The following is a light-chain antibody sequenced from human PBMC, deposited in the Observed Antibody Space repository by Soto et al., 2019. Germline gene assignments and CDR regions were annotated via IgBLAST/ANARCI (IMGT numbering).Light chain of an antibody. Sequence: QSVLTQPPSASASLGASVTLTCTLSSGYSNYKVDWYQQRPGKGPRFVMRVGTRGIVGSKGDGIPDRFSVLGSGLNRYLTIKNIQEEDESDYHCGADHGSGSNFVSWVFGGGTKLTVL. CDR3: GADHGSGSNFVSWV. CDR1: SGYSNYK. J-gene: IGLJ3*02. CDR2: VGTRGIVG. V-gene: IGLV9-49*01.